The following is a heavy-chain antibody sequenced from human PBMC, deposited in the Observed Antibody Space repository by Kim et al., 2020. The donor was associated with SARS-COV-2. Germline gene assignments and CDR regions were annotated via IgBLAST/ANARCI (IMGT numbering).Heavy chain of an antibody. D-gene: IGHD5-18*01. Sequence: GGSLRLSCAASGFTFDDYAMHWVRQAPGKGLEWVSGISWNSGSIGYADSVKGRFTISRDNAKNSLYLQMNSLRAEDTALYYCAKSLPPYSYGYFDYWGQG. V-gene: IGHV3-9*01. CDR3: AKSLPPYSYGYFDY. CDR1: GFTFDDYA. J-gene: IGHJ4*02. CDR2: ISWNSGSI.